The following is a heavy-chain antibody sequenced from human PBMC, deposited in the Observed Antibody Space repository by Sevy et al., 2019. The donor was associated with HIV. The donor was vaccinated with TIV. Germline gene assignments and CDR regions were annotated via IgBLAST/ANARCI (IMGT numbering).Heavy chain of an antibody. CDR1: GYTFTSYA. J-gene: IGHJ6*02. CDR3: ARDRGINGMDV. CDR2: INTNTRNP. V-gene: IGHV7-4-1*02. Sequence: GAVKVSCKASGYTFTSYAMNWVRQAPGQGLEWMGWINTNTRNPTYSQRFTGRFVFSLDSSVSTAYLQISYLKADDTAVYYCARDRGINGMDVWGQGTTVTVSS.